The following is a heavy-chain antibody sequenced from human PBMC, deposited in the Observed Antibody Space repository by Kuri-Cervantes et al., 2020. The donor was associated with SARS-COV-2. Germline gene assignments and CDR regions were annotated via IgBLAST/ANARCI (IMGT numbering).Heavy chain of an antibody. CDR2: ISAYNGNT. D-gene: IGHD6-13*01. CDR1: GGTFSSYA. J-gene: IGHJ4*02. Sequence: ASVNVSCKASGGTFSSYAISWVRQAPGQGRDWMGWISAYNGNTNQAQKLQGRVTMTTDTPTSTAYMEPRSLRPDHTAVYYCSRESIAPPVAVAGTVGDYWGQGTLVTVSS. CDR3: SRESIAPPVAVAGTVGDY. V-gene: IGHV1-18*01.